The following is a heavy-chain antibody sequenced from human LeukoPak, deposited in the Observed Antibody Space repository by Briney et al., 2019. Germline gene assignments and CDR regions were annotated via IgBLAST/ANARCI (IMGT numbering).Heavy chain of an antibody. D-gene: IGHD2-15*01. V-gene: IGHV4-30-4*01. J-gene: IGHJ4*02. CDR1: GDSINSGDYY. CDR2: IYYSGST. Sequence: SQTLSLTCTVSGDSINSGDYYWGWIRQPPGNGLEWIEYIYYSGSTYYNPSLKSRVTISVDTSKNQFSLKLSSVTAADTAVYYCARDNGYGQLDSWGQGTLVTVSS. CDR3: ARDNGYGQLDS.